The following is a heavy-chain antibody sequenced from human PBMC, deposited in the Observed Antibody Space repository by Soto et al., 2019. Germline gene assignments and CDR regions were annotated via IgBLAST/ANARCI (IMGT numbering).Heavy chain of an antibody. CDR1: GDSISSYY. V-gene: IGHV4-4*07. D-gene: IGHD3-10*01. Sequence: QVQLQESGPGLVKPSETLSLTCTVSGDSISSYYWSWIRQPAGKGLEWIGRIYTSGSTNYNPSLSSRVTMSVDTSKNQFSLKLSSVTAADTAVYYCAREGTMVRGVIYDYYGMDVWGQGTTVTVSS. CDR3: AREGTMVRGVIYDYYGMDV. J-gene: IGHJ6*02. CDR2: IYTSGST.